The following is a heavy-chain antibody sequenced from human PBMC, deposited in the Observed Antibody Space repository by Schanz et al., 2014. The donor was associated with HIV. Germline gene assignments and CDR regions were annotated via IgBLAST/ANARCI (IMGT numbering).Heavy chain of an antibody. Sequence: VQLVASGGGLVKPGGSLRLSCAASGFTFDDYAMHWVRQAPGKGLEWVSVVYIGDSTFYANSVKGRFTISRDNSKNTLYLQMNGLRAEDTAVYYCANSGYCTNGICYTRGDGMDVWGQGTTVTVSS. CDR2: VYIGDST. CDR1: GFTFDDYA. J-gene: IGHJ6*02. CDR3: ANSGYCTNGICYTRGDGMDV. D-gene: IGHD2-8*01. V-gene: IGHV3-23*03.